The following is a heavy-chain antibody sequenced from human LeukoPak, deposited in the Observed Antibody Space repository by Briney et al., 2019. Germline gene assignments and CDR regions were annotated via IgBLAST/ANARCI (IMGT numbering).Heavy chain of an antibody. V-gene: IGHV1-2*02. CDR3: ARDHPSGSYSLDY. CDR1: GYTFTGYY. CDR2: INPNSGGT. D-gene: IGHD1-26*01. Sequence: ASVKVSCKASGYTFTGYYMHWVRQAPGQGLKWMGWINPNSGGTNYAQKFQGRVTMTRDTSISTAYMELSRLRSDDTAVYYCARDHPSGSYSLDYWGQGTLVTVSS. J-gene: IGHJ4*02.